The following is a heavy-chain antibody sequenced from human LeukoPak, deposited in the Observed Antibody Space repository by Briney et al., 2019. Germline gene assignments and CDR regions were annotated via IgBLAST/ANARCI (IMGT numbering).Heavy chain of an antibody. CDR1: GFSFSGYN. J-gene: IGHJ4*02. Sequence: PGGSRRLSCAASGFSFSGYNMNWARQAPGKGLEWVSYISSSGTTVYYADSVKSRFTISRDNAKNSLYLQMNSLRDEDTAVYYCVMVRGVSFDYWGQGTLVTVSS. V-gene: IGHV3-48*02. CDR3: VMVRGVSFDY. D-gene: IGHD3-10*01. CDR2: ISSSGTTV.